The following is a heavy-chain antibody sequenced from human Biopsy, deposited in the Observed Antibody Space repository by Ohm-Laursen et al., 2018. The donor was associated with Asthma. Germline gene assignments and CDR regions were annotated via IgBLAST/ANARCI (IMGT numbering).Heavy chain of an antibody. CDR2: VKGDGRRT. CDR3: ARDGVVPDAMYYHYYYGLDV. CDR1: GLTFSDHW. Sequence: SLRLSCAASGLTFSDHWMHWVRQAPGKGLEWVSRVKGDGRRTSYADSVKGRFTISRDNAKNTLYLQMNSLRVEDTAVYYCARDGVVPDAMYYHYYYGLDVWGQGTTVTVSS. V-gene: IGHV3-74*01. J-gene: IGHJ6*02. D-gene: IGHD2-2*01.